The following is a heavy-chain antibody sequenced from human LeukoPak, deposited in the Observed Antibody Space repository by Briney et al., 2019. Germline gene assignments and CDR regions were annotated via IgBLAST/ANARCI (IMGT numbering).Heavy chain of an antibody. CDR1: GGSISSYY. Sequence: SETLSLTCSVSGGSISSYYWSWLRQPPGKGLEWLGHSYYSGSNNHNPSLKSRVTISVDTSKNQFSLKLSSVTAADTAVYYCARTVPGYGDYVWGLWGQGTMVTVSS. J-gene: IGHJ3*01. CDR3: ARTVPGYGDYVWGL. D-gene: IGHD4-17*01. V-gene: IGHV4-59*08. CDR2: SYYSGSN.